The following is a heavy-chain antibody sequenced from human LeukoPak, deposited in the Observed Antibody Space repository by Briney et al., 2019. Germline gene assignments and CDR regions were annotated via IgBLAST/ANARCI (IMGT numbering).Heavy chain of an antibody. CDR1: GYTFTSYD. D-gene: IGHD4-17*01. CDR2: MNPNTGNT. Sequence: GASVKVSCKASGYTFTSYDINWVRQATGQGLEWMGWMNPNTGNTGYAQKFQGRVTMTRDTSISTAYMELSSLRSDDTAVYYCARDRYYGDYAEFDYWGQGTLVTVSS. J-gene: IGHJ4*02. V-gene: IGHV1-8*01. CDR3: ARDRYYGDYAEFDY.